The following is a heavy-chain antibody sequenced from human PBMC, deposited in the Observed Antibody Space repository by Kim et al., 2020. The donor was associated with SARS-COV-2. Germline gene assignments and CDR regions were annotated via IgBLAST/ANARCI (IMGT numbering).Heavy chain of an antibody. CDR1: GCSISSSSYY. V-gene: IGHV4-39*01. Sequence: SETLSLTCTVSGCSISSSSYYWGWIRQPPGKGLEWIGSNYYSGSTYYNPALKSRATISVDTSKNQFSLKLSSGTAADTAVYYCAGQRITRGRTGGDFDY. J-gene: IGHJ4*01. D-gene: IGHD3-10*01. CDR2: NYYSGST. CDR3: AGQRITRGRTGGDFDY.